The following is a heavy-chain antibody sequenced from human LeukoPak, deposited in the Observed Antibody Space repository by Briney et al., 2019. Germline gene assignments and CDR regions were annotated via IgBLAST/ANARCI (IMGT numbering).Heavy chain of an antibody. V-gene: IGHV3-23*01. CDR2: ITSSGDTT. D-gene: IGHD3-10*01. CDR1: GFTFSIYA. Sequence: GGSLRLSCTASGFTFSIYAMSWVRQAPGRGLEWVSAITSSGDTTFYADSVRGRFTISRDNSRNTLYLQMSSLRAEDTAVFYCAKDRPNYFGSNGHYYRRNGDSWGQGTLVTVSS. CDR3: AKDRPNYFGSNGHYYRRNGDS. J-gene: IGHJ5*01.